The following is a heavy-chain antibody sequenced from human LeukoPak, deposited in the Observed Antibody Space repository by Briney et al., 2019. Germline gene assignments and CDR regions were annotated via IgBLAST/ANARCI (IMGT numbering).Heavy chain of an antibody. CDR2: ISTTATII. CDR1: GFTFSDYY. D-gene: IGHD2-15*01. J-gene: IGHJ4*02. Sequence: GGSLRLSCAASGFTFSDYYMTWVRQAPGKGLEWISYISTTATIIYYANSVRGRFTISRDHAKNSLYLQMNSLRAEDTAVYYCARDPLCSGGSCLDYWGQGTLVTVSS. CDR3: ARDPLCSGGSCLDY. V-gene: IGHV3-11*04.